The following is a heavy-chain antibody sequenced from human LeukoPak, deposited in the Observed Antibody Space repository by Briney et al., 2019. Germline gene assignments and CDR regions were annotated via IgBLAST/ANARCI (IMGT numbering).Heavy chain of an antibody. CDR1: GGTFSSYA. CDR3: ARSSNWNYVMDY. CDR2: IIPIFGTA. Sequence: ASVKVSCKASGGTFSSYAISWVRQAPRQGLEWMGGIIPIFGTANYAQKFQGRVTITADESTSTAYMELSSLRSEDTAVYYCARSSNWNYVMDYWGQGTLVTVSS. D-gene: IGHD1-7*01. V-gene: IGHV1-69*13. J-gene: IGHJ4*02.